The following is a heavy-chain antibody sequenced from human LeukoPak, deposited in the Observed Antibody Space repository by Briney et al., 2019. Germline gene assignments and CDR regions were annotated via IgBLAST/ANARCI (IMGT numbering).Heavy chain of an antibody. CDR2: IYYSGST. CDR3: ARVGPRSGSYYNVNP. Sequence: SETLSLTCTVSGGSISSSSYSWGWIRQPPGKGLEWIGSIYYSGSTYYNPSLKSRVTISVDTSKNQFSLKLSSVTAADTAVYYCARVGPRSGSYYNVNPWGQGTLVTVSS. V-gene: IGHV4-39*07. CDR1: GGSISSSSYS. J-gene: IGHJ5*02. D-gene: IGHD3-10*01.